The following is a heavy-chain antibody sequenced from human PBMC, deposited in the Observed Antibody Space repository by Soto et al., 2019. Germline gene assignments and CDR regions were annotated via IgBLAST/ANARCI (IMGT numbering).Heavy chain of an antibody. Sequence: SGPTLVNHTQSLTLNCTFSGFSLSSRGVGVGWIRKPPGKALEWLALIYCDDDKRYSPSLNSRLTITKDTSKNQVVLTMTKLDPVDTATYYCAHRLMVGASKYFCFDPWGQGTLVTASS. CDR1: GFSLSSRGVG. D-gene: IGHD1-26*01. CDR3: AHRLMVGASKYFCFDP. J-gene: IGHJ5*02. V-gene: IGHV2-5*02. CDR2: IYCDDDK.